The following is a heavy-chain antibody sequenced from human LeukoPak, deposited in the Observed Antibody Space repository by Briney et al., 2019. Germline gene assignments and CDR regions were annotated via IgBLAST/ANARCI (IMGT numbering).Heavy chain of an antibody. CDR2: ISGSGGST. D-gene: IGHD3-22*01. J-gene: IGHJ4*02. V-gene: IGHV3-23*01. Sequence: GGSLRPSCAASGFTFSSYAMSWVRQAPGKGLEWVSAISGSGGSTYYVDSVKGRFTISRDNSKNTLYLQMNSLRAEDTAVYYCAKNLDSSGYYLFDYWGQGTLVTVSS. CDR1: GFTFSSYA. CDR3: AKNLDSSGYYLFDY.